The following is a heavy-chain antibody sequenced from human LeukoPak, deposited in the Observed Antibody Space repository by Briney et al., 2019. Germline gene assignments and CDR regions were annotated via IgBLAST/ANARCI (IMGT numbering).Heavy chain of an antibody. CDR1: GGSFSGYY. CDR3: ARGGQYAKEYYFDY. CDR2: INHSGRT. V-gene: IGHV4-34*01. J-gene: IGHJ4*02. D-gene: IGHD2-2*01. Sequence: SETLSLTCAVYGGSFSGYYSSWIRQPHGKGLEWVGEINHSGRTNYNPSLTSRVTISVEPSQNQFSLRLSSVTAADTAAYYCARGGQYAKEYYFDYWGQGTLVTVSS.